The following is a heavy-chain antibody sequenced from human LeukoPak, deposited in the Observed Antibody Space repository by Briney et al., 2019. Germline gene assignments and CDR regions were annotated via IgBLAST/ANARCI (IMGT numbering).Heavy chain of an antibody. Sequence: KPSETLSLTCGGSGMSLSDYYWTWIRQSPGKGLEWIGEVSHDGDTNYNPSLKSRDSISVDTSNDQFSLKLSSVTAADTGVYYCARRALDYDHVAYFYARCSDVWGQGIKVTVS. D-gene: IGHD3-22*01. CDR1: GMSLSDYY. CDR2: VSHDGDT. V-gene: IGHV4-34*01. J-gene: IGHJ6*02. CDR3: ARRALDYDHVAYFYARCSDV.